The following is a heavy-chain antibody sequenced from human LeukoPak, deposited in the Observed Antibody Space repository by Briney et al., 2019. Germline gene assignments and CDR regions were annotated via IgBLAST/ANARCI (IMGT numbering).Heavy chain of an antibody. CDR3: ARDDGSGPYYFDY. Sequence: ASVKVSCKASGYTFTSYYMHWVRQAPGQGLEWMGIINPSGGSTSYAQKFQGRVTTTRDMSTSTVYMELSSLRSEDTAVYYCARDDGSGPYYFDYWGQGTLVTVSS. D-gene: IGHD6-19*01. CDR1: GYTFTSYY. CDR2: INPSGGST. J-gene: IGHJ4*02. V-gene: IGHV1-46*01.